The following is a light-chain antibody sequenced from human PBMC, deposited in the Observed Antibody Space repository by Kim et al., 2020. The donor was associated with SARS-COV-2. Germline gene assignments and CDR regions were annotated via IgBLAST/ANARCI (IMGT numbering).Light chain of an antibody. CDR2: EDN. J-gene: IGLJ3*02. V-gene: IGLV6-57*03. CDR1: SGSIASNY. CDR3: QSYDSSSWL. Sequence: KTLSISCTRSSGSIASNYVQWFQQRPGSAPTTMIFEDNQRPSGVPDRFSGPIDSSSNSASLTISGLKTEDVPDYYCQSYDSSSWLFGGGTQLTVL.